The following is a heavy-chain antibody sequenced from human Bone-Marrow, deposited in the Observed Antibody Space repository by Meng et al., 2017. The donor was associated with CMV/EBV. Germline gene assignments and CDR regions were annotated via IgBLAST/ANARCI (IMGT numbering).Heavy chain of an antibody. D-gene: IGHD4-23*01. Sequence: SVKVSCKASGGTFSRYAISWVRQAPGQGLECMGGIIPMFGTRNYAQKFQGRLSITTGESTSAAYMELRSLRSEDTAVYYCVRGRGDTVGPRHYYYELDAWGQGTTVTVSS. CDR1: GGTFSRYA. CDR2: IIPMFGTR. J-gene: IGHJ6*02. CDR3: VRGRGDTVGPRHYYYELDA. V-gene: IGHV1-69*05.